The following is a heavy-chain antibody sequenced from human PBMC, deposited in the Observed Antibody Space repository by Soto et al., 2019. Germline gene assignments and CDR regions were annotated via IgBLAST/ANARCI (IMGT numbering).Heavy chain of an antibody. Sequence: SETLSLTCTVSCGSISSGDYYWSWIRQPPGKGLEWIGYIYYSGSTYYNPSLKSRVTISVDTSKNQFSLKLSSVTAADTAVYYCARERIIAAAGTYYYYGMDVWGQGTTVTVSS. CDR2: IYYSGST. CDR3: ARERIIAAAGTYYYYGMDV. J-gene: IGHJ6*02. D-gene: IGHD6-13*01. CDR1: CGSISSGDYY. V-gene: IGHV4-30-4*01.